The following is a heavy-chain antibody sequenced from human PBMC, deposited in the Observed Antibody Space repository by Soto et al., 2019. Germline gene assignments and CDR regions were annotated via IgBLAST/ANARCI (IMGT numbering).Heavy chain of an antibody. V-gene: IGHV2-70*04. D-gene: IGHD3-10*01. CDR1: GFSLRTSGMR. CDR2: IDWDDDK. CDR3: ARSGALVGFDY. J-gene: IGHJ4*02. Sequence: AGPTVVIPTRPRTLTCTFSGFSLRTSGMRVGWIRQPPGKALEWLARIDWDDDKFYSTSLKTRLTISKDTSKNQVVLTMTNMDPADTATYYCARSGALVGFDYWGQGTLVTVSS.